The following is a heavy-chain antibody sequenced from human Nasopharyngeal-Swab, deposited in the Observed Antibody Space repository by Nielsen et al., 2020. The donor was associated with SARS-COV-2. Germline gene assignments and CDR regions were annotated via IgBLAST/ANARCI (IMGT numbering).Heavy chain of an antibody. CDR1: GGSINTDAYH. Sequence: SETLSLTCTVSGGSINTDAYHWTWIRQLPGRRLEWIWYIYYDGTAYYNLSLKSRMIMAVDTSKNHFSLTLGSVTAADTAIYYCARVRSLYVDLWGQGALVTVSS. D-gene: IGHD1-26*01. CDR2: IYYDGTA. V-gene: IGHV4-31*03. J-gene: IGHJ4*02. CDR3: ARVRSLYVDL.